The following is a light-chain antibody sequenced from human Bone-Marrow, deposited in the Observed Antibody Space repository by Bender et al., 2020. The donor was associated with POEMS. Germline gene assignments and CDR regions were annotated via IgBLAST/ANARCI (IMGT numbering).Light chain of an antibody. CDR2: EVS. CDR1: SSDVGAYNL. Sequence: QSALTQPASVSGSPGQSITISCTGASSDVGAYNLVSWYQQHPGKAPKLLIYEVSKRPSGVPDRFSGSKSGTSASLAIGGLQSEDEADYYCAAWDASLSGWLFGGGTKLTVL. CDR3: AAWDASLSGWL. V-gene: IGLV2-14*02. J-gene: IGLJ3*02.